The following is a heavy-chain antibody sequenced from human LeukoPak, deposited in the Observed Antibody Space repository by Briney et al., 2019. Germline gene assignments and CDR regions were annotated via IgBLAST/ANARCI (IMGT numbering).Heavy chain of an antibody. CDR1: GDSISSYY. Sequence: SETLSLTCTVSGDSISSYYWSWIRQPPGKGLEWVGYVYDTGRTNYNPSLKSRLTISVDTSKNQFSLKLSSVTAADTAIYFCARVRNHPDAFDLWGQGTMVIVSS. J-gene: IGHJ3*01. V-gene: IGHV4-59*01. CDR2: VYDTGRT. CDR3: ARVRNHPDAFDL.